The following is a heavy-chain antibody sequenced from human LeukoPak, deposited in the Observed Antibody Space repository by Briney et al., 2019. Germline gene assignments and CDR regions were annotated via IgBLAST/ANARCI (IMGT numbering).Heavy chain of an antibody. D-gene: IGHD2-15*01. CDR1: GFTFSSYW. CDR2: IKQDGSEK. CDR3: ARGGCSGGSCYYGYYYGMDV. Sequence: GGSLRLSCAASGFTFSSYWMSWVRQAPGKGLEWVANIKQDGSEKYYVDSVKGRFTISRDNAKNSLYLQMNSLRAEDTAVYYCARGGCSGGSCYYGYYYGMDVWGQGTTVTVSS. V-gene: IGHV3-7*01. J-gene: IGHJ6*02.